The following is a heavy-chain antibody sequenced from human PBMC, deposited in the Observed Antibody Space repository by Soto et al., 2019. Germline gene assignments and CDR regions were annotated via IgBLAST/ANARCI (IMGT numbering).Heavy chain of an antibody. J-gene: IGHJ3*02. CDR3: ARDLGYCSGGGCYSAFDI. D-gene: IGHD2-15*01. CDR2: INPNSGGT. CDR1: GYTFTGYY. Sequence: ASVKVSCKASGYTFTGYYMHWVRQAPGQGLEWMGWINPNSGGTNYAQKFQGWVTMTRDTSISTAYMELSRLRSDDTAVYYWARDLGYCSGGGCYSAFDIWGQGTMVTVSS. V-gene: IGHV1-2*04.